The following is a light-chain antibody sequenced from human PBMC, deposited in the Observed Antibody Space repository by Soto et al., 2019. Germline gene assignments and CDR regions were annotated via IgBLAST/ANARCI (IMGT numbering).Light chain of an antibody. CDR2: DAS. J-gene: IGKJ1*01. CDR1: QSVSSSY. Sequence: EIVLTQFPGTLSLSPVERATLSCSASQSVSSSYLAWYQQKPGQAPRLLIYDASSRATGIPDRFSGSGSGTDFTLTISRLEPEDFAVYYCQQYGSSPRTFGQGTKVDIK. CDR3: QQYGSSPRT. V-gene: IGKV3-20*01.